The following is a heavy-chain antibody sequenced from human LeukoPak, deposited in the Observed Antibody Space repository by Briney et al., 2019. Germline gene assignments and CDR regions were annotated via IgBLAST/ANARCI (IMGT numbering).Heavy chain of an antibody. Sequence: PGGSLRLSCAASGFTFSSYAMHWVRQAPGKGLEWVAVISYDGSNKYYADSVKGRFTISRDNSKNTLYLQMNSLRAEDTAVYYCAKEERRVGYDLERPFDYWGQGTLVTVSS. J-gene: IGHJ4*02. CDR1: GFTFSSYA. V-gene: IGHV3-30-3*01. CDR3: AKEERRVGYDLERPFDY. D-gene: IGHD5-12*01. CDR2: ISYDGSNK.